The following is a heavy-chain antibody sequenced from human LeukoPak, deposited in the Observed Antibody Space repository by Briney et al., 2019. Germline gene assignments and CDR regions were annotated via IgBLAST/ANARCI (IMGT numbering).Heavy chain of an antibody. J-gene: IGHJ4*02. D-gene: IGHD3-3*01. CDR2: ISGSGGST. CDR1: GFTFSSYA. CDR3: APDTIFGVVIEQFDY. Sequence: GGSLRLSCAASGFTFSSYAMSWVRQAPGKGLEWVSAISGSGGSTYYADSVKGRFTISRDNSKNTLYLQMNSLRAEDAAVYYCAPDTIFGVVIEQFDYWGQGTLVTVSS. V-gene: IGHV3-23*01.